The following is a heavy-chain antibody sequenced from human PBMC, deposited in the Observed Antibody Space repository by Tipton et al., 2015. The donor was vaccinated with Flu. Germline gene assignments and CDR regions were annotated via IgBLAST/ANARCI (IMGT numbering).Heavy chain of an antibody. D-gene: IGHD6-19*01. CDR3: AREVSAGAEYSSGWYPNWFDP. CDR1: GIPMRSGIQS. Sequence: TLSLTCSVSGIPMRSGIQSWSWIRQSAGKGLEWIGLTYTNGDTTYNPSLKSRVTISIDTSKNQLSLTLTSVTAADTAVYYCAREVSAGAEYSSGWYPNWFDPWGQGTLVTVSS. CDR2: TYTNGDT. J-gene: IGHJ5*02. V-gene: IGHV4-61*02.